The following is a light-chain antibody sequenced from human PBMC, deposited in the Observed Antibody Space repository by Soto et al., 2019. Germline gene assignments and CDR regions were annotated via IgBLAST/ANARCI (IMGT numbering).Light chain of an antibody. CDR1: QSISRS. J-gene: IGKJ2*01. V-gene: IGKV3-15*01. CDR3: HQYNSWPPGT. Sequence: RATLSCRASQSISRSLAWYQQKPGQAPRLLISDASTRATGIPARFSGSGSGTEFTLTISSLQSEDFALYYCHQYNSWPPGTFGQGTKVDIK. CDR2: DAS.